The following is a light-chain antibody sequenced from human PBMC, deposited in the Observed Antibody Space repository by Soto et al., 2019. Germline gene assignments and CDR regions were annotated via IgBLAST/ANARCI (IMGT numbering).Light chain of an antibody. CDR1: ISDVGGYNY. V-gene: IGLV2-11*01. CDR2: DVS. CDR3: CSYAGSYVYV. J-gene: IGLJ1*01. Sequence: QSALTQPRSLSGSPGQSVTISCTGTISDVGGYNYVSWYQQHPGKAPKLMLYDVSKRPSGVPDRFSGSKSGNTASLTISGLQAEDEADYYCCSYAGSYVYVFGTGTKVTVL.